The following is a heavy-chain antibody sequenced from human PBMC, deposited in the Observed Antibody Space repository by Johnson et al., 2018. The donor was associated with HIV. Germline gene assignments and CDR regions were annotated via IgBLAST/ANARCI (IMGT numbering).Heavy chain of an antibody. Sequence: QVQLVESGGGVVQPGRSLRLSCAASGFTFSSYAMHWVRQAPGKGLEWVAVISYDVSTKYYEDSVHGRFTISRDNAQNTRYLQMNSLRGEETAGYYCAKDRAALHDAFDIWGQGTMVTVSS. CDR2: ISYDVSTK. CDR3: AKDRAALHDAFDI. J-gene: IGHJ3*02. CDR1: GFTFSSYA. D-gene: IGHD6-6*01. V-gene: IGHV3-30-3*01.